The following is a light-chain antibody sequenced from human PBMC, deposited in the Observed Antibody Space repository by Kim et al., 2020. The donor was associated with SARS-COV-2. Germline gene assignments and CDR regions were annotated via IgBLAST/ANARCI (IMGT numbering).Light chain of an antibody. CDR2: WAS. J-gene: IGKJ2*03. V-gene: IGKV4-1*01. Sequence: RATLNCKSSQTVLYNSNNKNNLAWYQQKPEQAPKLLIYWASIRESGVSDRFSGSGSETDFTLTISSLQAEDVAVYYCQQYYSTPPSFGQGTKLEI. CDR3: QQYYSTPPS. CDR1: QTVLYNSNNKNN.